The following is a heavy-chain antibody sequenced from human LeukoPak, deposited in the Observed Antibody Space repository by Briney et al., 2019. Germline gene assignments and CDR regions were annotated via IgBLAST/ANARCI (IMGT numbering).Heavy chain of an antibody. D-gene: IGHD3-3*01. J-gene: IGHJ5*02. CDR2: INHSGST. V-gene: IGHV4-34*01. CDR3: ARGYGEYDFWSAARSDP. CDR1: GGSFSGYY. Sequence: SSEALSLTCAVYGGSFSGYYWSWIRQPPGKGLEWIGEINHSGSTNYNPSLKSRVTISVDTSKNQFSLKLSSVTAADTAVYYGARGYGEYDFWSAARSDPWGRGTLVTVSS.